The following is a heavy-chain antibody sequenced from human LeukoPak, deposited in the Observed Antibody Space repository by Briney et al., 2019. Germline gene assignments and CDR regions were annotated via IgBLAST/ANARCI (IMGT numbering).Heavy chain of an antibody. CDR2: IDWDDDK. D-gene: IGHD4-23*01. CDR3: ARGRWGFDY. CDR1: GFSLSTSGMC. V-gene: IGHV2-70*11. Sequence: SGPALVKPTQTLTLTCTFSGFSLSTSGMCVSWIRQPPGKALEWLARIDWDDDKYYSTSLKARRIVSKETSKNQVVLTMTNMDPVDTATYYCARGRWGFDYWGQGTLVTVSS. J-gene: IGHJ4*02.